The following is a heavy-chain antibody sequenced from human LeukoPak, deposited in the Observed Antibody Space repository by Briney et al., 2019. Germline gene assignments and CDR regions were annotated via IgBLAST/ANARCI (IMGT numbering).Heavy chain of an antibody. CDR1: GGSISSYY. D-gene: IGHD3-10*01. CDR3: ARDRAKGNWFDP. V-gene: IGHV4-59*01. Sequence: SETLSLTCTVSGGSISSYYWSWIRQPPGKGLEWIGYIYYSGSTNYNPSLKSRVTISVDTSKNQFSLKLSSVTAADTAVYYCARDRAKGNWFDPWGQGTLVTVSS. J-gene: IGHJ5*02. CDR2: IYYSGST.